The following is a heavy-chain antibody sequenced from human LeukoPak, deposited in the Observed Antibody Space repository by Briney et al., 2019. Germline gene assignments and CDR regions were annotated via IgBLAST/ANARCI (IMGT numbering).Heavy chain of an antibody. CDR1: GFTFSSYA. CDR2: ISGSGGST. V-gene: IGHV3-23*01. J-gene: IGHJ4*02. Sequence: PGGSLRLSCTASGFTFSSYAMSWVRQAPGKGLEWVSAISGSGGSTYYADSVKGRFTISRDNPKNTLYLQMNSLRAEGTAVYYCAKGSLVVVTALDYWGQGTLVTVSS. CDR3: AKGSLVVVTALDY. D-gene: IGHD2-21*02.